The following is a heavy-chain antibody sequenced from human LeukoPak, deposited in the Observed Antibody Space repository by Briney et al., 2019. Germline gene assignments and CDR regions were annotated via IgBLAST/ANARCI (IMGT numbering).Heavy chain of an antibody. V-gene: IGHV3-9*03. CDR2: ISWNSGSI. CDR3: AKDIASVGATGFDY. CDR1: GFTFSSYA. J-gene: IGHJ4*02. D-gene: IGHD1-26*01. Sequence: GGSLRLSCAASGFTFSSYAMSWVRQAPGKGLEWVSGISWNSGSIGYADSVKGRFTISRDNAKNSLYLQMNSLRAEDMALYYCAKDIASVGATGFDYWGQGTLVTVSS.